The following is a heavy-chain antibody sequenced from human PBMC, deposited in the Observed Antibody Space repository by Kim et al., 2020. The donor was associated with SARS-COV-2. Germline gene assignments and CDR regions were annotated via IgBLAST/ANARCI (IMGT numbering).Heavy chain of an antibody. CDR3: ATGGGYYLDH. J-gene: IGHJ4*02. Sequence: GGSLRLSCVASGFTFSTYGMHWVRQAPGKGLEWVAIIWYNGNKKYYADSVKGRFTISRDNSKNTLYLQMNSLRGEDTAVYYCATGGGYYLDHWGQGTVVT. D-gene: IGHD1-26*01. V-gene: IGHV3-33*01. CDR1: GFTFSTYG. CDR2: IWYNGNKK.